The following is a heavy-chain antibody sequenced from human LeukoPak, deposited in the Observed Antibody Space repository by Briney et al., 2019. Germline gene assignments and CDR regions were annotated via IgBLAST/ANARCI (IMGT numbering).Heavy chain of an antibody. Sequence: PGRSLRLSCAAPGFTFTNYAIHWVRQAPGKGLEWVAVVSYDGGDKYYADSVKGRFIISRDNSMDTVYLQMNRLRVEDTALYYRTYPAFFDYWGQGTLVTVSS. J-gene: IGHJ4*02. CDR3: TYPAFFDY. CDR1: GFTFTNYA. CDR2: VSYDGGDK. V-gene: IGHV3-30*01.